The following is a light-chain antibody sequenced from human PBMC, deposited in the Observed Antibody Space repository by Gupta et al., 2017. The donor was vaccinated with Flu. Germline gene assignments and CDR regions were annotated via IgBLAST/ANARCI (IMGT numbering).Light chain of an antibody. CDR1: GTNIGNNN. CDR3: ATWDDDLNGRV. J-gene: IGLJ3*02. Sequence: SGTNIGNNNVSWFQQFPGTAPKLLINRNNQRPSGGPDRFSGAESGTSASLDISGRRSEDEATYYCATWDDDLNGRVFGGGTKLTVL. CDR2: RNN. V-gene: IGLV1-47*01.